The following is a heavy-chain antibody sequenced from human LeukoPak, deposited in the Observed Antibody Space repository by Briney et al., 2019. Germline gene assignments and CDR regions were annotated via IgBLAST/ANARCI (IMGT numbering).Heavy chain of an antibody. J-gene: IGHJ3*02. V-gene: IGHV1-69*06. CDR3: ARRPLEMATIMFAFDI. CDR2: IIPIFGTA. Sequence: SVKVSCKASGGTFSSYAISWVRQAPGQGLEWMGGIIPIFGTANYAQKFQGRVTITADKSTSTAYMELSSLSSEDTAVYYCARRPLEMATIMFAFDIWGQGTMVTVSS. CDR1: GGTFSSYA. D-gene: IGHD5-24*01.